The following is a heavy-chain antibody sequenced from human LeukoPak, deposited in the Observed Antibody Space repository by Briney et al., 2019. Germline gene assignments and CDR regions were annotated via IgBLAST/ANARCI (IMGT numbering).Heavy chain of an antibody. J-gene: IGHJ5*02. CDR3: AAREEAGAIARWFDP. D-gene: IGHD2-2*01. Sequence: TGGSLRLSCAASGFTFSSYWMSWVRQAPGKGLEWVATIKQDGSEKYYMDSVKGRFTISRDNVKNSLYLQMNSLRVEDTAVYYCAAREEAGAIARWFDPWGQGTLVTVSS. V-gene: IGHV3-7*01. CDR2: IKQDGSEK. CDR1: GFTFSSYW.